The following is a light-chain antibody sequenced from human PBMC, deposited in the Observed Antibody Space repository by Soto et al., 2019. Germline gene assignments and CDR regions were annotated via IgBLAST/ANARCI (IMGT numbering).Light chain of an antibody. J-gene: IGKJ5*01. Sequence: DIVLTQSPDTLSLSPGERATLSCRASQSVSTTQLGWYQQRPGQPPRLLMYATSSRATGIPDRFSGSGSGTAFTLTTSRLEPEDPAVYYCQHYGRTRVTFGPGTRLEIK. CDR2: ATS. CDR1: QSVSTTQ. V-gene: IGKV3-20*01. CDR3: QHYGRTRVT.